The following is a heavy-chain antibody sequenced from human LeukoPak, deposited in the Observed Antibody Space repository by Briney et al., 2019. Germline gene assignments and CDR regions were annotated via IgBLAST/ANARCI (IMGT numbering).Heavy chain of an antibody. CDR2: INHSGST. CDR1: GYSISSGYY. D-gene: IGHD6-19*01. Sequence: SETLSLTCNVSGYSISSGYYWGWIRQPPGKGLEWIGEINHSGSTNYNPSLKSRVTISVDTSKNQFSLKLSSVTAADTAVYYCARGLYSSGSFDIWGQGTMVTVSS. CDR3: ARGLYSSGSFDI. J-gene: IGHJ3*02. V-gene: IGHV4-38-2*02.